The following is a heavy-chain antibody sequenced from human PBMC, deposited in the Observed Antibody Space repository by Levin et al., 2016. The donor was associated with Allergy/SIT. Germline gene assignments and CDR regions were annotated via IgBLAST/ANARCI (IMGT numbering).Heavy chain of an antibody. CDR2: ISSSSSYI. Sequence: GESLKISCAASGFTFSSYSMNWVRQAPGKGLEWVSSISSSSSYIYYADSVKGRFTISRDNAKNSLYLQMNSLRAEDTAVYYCARVVRTAMDTGYYGMDVWGQGTTVTVSS. CDR3: ARVVRTAMDTGYYGMDV. J-gene: IGHJ6*02. CDR1: GFTFSSYS. D-gene: IGHD5-18*01. V-gene: IGHV3-21*01.